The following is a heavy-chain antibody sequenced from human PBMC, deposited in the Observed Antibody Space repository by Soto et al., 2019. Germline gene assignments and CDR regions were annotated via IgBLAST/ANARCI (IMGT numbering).Heavy chain of an antibody. V-gene: IGHV3-48*01. D-gene: IGHD3-10*01. CDR3: ARDFTYYYASPEGFDF. CDR1: GFTFSSYS. Sequence: GGSLRLSCAASGFTFSSYSMNWVRQAPGKGLEWISYISSSGHTIYYRDSVKGRFTISRDNGKNSLYLQLNSLRVEDTAVYYCARDFTYYYASPEGFDFWGQGTLVTVS. CDR2: ISSSGHTI. J-gene: IGHJ4*02.